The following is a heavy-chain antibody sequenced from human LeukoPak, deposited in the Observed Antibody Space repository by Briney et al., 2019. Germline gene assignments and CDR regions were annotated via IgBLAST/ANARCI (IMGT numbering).Heavy chain of an antibody. CDR2: IKQDGSEK. CDR1: GFTFSSYW. D-gene: IGHD3-10*01. J-gene: IGHJ4*02. V-gene: IGHV3-7*03. Sequence: GGSLRLSCAASGFTFSSYWMSWVRQAPGKGLEWVANIKQDGSEKYYVDSVKGRFTISRDNAKNSLYLQMNSLRAEDTALYYCARGGVTMVRGVINTVTMVFDYWGQGTLVTVSS. CDR3: ARGGVTMVRGVINTVTMVFDY.